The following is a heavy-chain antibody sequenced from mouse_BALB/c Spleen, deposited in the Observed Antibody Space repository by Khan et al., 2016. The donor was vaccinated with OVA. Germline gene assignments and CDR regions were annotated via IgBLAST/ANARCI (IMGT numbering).Heavy chain of an antibody. Sequence: QVQLKQSGPGLVAPSQSLYITCTVSGFSLTSHGVHWVRQPPGKGLEWLGVIWAGGSTNYNSALMSRLSISKDSSKSQVFLKVNSLQTDDTAIYYCARNRAPDYFDYWGQGTTLMVSS. J-gene: IGHJ2*01. CDR3: ARNRAPDYFDY. CDR1: GFSLTSHG. V-gene: IGHV2-9*02. CDR2: IWAGGST.